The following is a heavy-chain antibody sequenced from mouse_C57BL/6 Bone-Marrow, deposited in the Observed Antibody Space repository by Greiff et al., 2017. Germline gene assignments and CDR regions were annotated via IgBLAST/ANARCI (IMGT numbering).Heavy chain of an antibody. CDR2: IYPRDGST. V-gene: IGHV1-85*01. J-gene: IGHJ1*03. CDR3: ARDYGSSYWYFDV. CDR1: GYTFTSYD. D-gene: IGHD1-1*01. Sequence: LVESGAELVRPGASVKLSCKASGYTFTSYDINWVKQRPGQGLEWIGWIYPRDGSTKYNEKFKGKATLTVDTSSSTAYMELHSLTSEDSAVYFCARDYGSSYWYFDVWGTGTTVTVSS.